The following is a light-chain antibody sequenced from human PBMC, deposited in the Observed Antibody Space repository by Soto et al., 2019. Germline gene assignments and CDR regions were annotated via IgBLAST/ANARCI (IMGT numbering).Light chain of an antibody. J-gene: IGLJ3*02. CDR3: TSYVGGNSWV. CDR1: SSDVGGYKY. V-gene: IGLV2-8*01. CDR2: EVD. Sequence: QSALTQPPSASGSPGQTVTISCTGTSSDVGGYKYVSWYQQDPGKAPKLLIYEVDQRPSGVPDRFSGSKSGTTASLTVAGLEDEEAADYCCTSYVGGNSWVFGGGTKLTVL.